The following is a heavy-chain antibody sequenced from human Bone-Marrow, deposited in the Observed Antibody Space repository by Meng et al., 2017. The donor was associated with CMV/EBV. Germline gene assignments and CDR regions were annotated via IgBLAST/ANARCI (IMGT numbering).Heavy chain of an antibody. D-gene: IGHD6-6*01. CDR3: ARGLRYSSPYNLFDP. V-gene: IGHV1-2*02. CDR2: INPNSGGT. Sequence: ASVKVSCKASGYTFTGYYMHWVRQAPGQGLEWMGWINPNSGGTNYAQKFQGRVTMTRDTSISTAYMELSRLRSDDTAVYYCARGLRYSSPYNLFDPWGQGTLVTASS. J-gene: IGHJ5*02. CDR1: GYTFTGYY.